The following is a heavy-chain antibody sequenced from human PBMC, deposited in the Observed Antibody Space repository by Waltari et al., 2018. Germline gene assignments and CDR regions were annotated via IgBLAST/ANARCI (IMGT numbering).Heavy chain of an antibody. Sequence: QVQLQESGPGLVKPSGTLSLTCAVSGGSISSSNWWSWVRQPPGKGLEWIGEIYHSGSTNYNPSLKSRVTISVDKSKNQFSLKRSSVTAADTAVYYCARDVVVVVAATADYYYGMDVWGQGTTVTVSS. CDR1: GGSISSSNW. J-gene: IGHJ6*02. D-gene: IGHD2-15*01. CDR3: ARDVVVVVAATADYYYGMDV. V-gene: IGHV4-4*02. CDR2: IYHSGST.